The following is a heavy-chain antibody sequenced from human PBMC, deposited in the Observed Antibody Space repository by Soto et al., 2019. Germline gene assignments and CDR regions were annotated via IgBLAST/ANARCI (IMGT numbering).Heavy chain of an antibody. D-gene: IGHD6-19*01. V-gene: IGHV1-69*02. Sequence: QVQLVQSGAEVKKPGSSVKVSCKASGGTFSSYTISWVRQAPGQGLEWMGRIIPILGIANYAQKFQGSVTSTADKSTSTAYLELSSVRSEDKAAYYCARGGWGVEGYFDLCGRGTLVTVSS. J-gene: IGHJ2*01. CDR3: ARGGWGVEGYFDL. CDR1: GGTFSSYT. CDR2: IIPILGIA.